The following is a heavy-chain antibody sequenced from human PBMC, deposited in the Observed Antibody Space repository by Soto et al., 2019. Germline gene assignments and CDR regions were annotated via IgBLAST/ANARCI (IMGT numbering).Heavy chain of an antibody. V-gene: IGHV3-30*03. Sequence: QVQLVESGGGVVQPGRSLRLSCAASGFIFSTYSIHWVRQAPGKGLEWVAVTTFDGINKYNADSVKGRFTISRDASKKTVYLQMNSLTTEDTAVYFCARDTDGMDVWGQGTTVTVSS. CDR2: TTFDGINK. J-gene: IGHJ6*02. CDR3: ARDTDGMDV. CDR1: GFIFSTYS.